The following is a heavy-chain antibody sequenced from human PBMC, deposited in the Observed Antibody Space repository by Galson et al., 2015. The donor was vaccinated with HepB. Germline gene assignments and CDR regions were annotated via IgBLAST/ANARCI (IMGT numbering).Heavy chain of an antibody. CDR1: GFNFRDAW. Sequence: LILSCAGSGFNFRDAWMNWVRQVPGKGLEWVGRIKSETDGGTTDYTTSVRGRFSVSRNDSENTLFLQMRSLKTEDTAVYYCSTTMVRGPPRWGQGRLIIVSS. V-gene: IGHV3-15*01. D-gene: IGHD3-10*01. CDR3: STTMVRGPPR. CDR2: IKSETDGGTT. J-gene: IGHJ4*02.